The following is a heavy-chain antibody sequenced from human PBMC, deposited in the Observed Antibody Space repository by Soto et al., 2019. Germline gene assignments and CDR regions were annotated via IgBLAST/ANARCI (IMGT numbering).Heavy chain of an antibody. D-gene: IGHD2-21*02. Sequence: EVQLVESGGGVVQPGGSLRLSCEASGFTFRNYDMHWVRQGTGKGLEWVSGISAAGDPDYADSVEGRFTISRENAKNSFFLQMNSLRVVDTAVDYCARTARYFYGLDVWCQGTTVIVSS. CDR3: ARTARYFYGLDV. CDR2: ISAAGDP. V-gene: IGHV3-13*05. CDR1: GFTFRNYD. J-gene: IGHJ6*02.